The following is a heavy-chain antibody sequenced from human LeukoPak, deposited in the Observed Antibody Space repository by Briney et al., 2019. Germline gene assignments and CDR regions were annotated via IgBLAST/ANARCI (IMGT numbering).Heavy chain of an antibody. V-gene: IGHV3-30*18. Sequence: PGGSLRLSCAASGFTFSSYGMHWVRQAPGKGLEWVAVISYDGSNKYYADSVKGRFTISRDNSKNTLYLQMNSLRAEDTAVYYCAKLYYYDSSGYYYVYEDAFDIWGQGTMVTVPS. J-gene: IGHJ3*02. CDR3: AKLYYYDSSGYYYVYEDAFDI. CDR1: GFTFSSYG. D-gene: IGHD3-22*01. CDR2: ISYDGSNK.